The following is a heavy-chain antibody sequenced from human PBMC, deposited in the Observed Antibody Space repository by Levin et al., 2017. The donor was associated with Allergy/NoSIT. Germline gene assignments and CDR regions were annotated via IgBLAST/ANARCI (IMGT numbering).Heavy chain of an antibody. D-gene: IGHD6-13*01. Sequence: GESLKISCAASGFTFSSYAMSWVRQAPGKGLEWVSVISGSGGGTYYADSVKGRFIISRDNSKNTLYLQMNSLRAEDTAEYFCAKDKTITAAGSDLYFHYWGQGTLVTVSS. V-gene: IGHV3-23*01. J-gene: IGHJ1*01. CDR3: AKDKTITAAGSDLYFHY. CDR2: ISGSGGGT. CDR1: GFTFSSYA.